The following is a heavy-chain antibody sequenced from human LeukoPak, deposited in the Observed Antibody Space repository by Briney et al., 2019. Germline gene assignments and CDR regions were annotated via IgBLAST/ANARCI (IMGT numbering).Heavy chain of an antibody. D-gene: IGHD3-10*01. Sequence: GSLRLSCAASGFTFSSYGMSWVRQAPGKGLEWVSAISGSGGSTYYADSVKGRFTISRDNSKNTLYLQMNSLRAEDTAVYYCAKVPYGSGSYFPDYWGQGTLVTVSS. CDR1: GFTFSSYG. V-gene: IGHV3-23*01. CDR2: ISGSGGST. J-gene: IGHJ4*02. CDR3: AKVPYGSGSYFPDY.